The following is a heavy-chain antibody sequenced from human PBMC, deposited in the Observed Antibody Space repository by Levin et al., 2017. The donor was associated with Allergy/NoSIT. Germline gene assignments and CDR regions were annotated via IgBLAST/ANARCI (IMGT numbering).Heavy chain of an antibody. Sequence: LSLTCAASGFTFRSSSMNWVRQAPGKGLEWVSSISSSSSYIYYADSVKGRFTISRDNAKNSLYLQMNSLRAEDTAVYYCARDPLAGYYYYGMDVWGQGTTVTVSS. J-gene: IGHJ6*02. CDR3: ARDPLAGYYYYGMDV. CDR2: ISSSSSYI. V-gene: IGHV3-21*01. CDR1: GFTFRSSS.